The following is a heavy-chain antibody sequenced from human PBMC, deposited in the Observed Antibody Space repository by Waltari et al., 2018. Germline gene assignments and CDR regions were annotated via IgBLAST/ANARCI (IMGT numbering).Heavy chain of an antibody. CDR3: ARDAGYSSGVSDY. Sequence: QVQLVQSGAEVKKPGSSVKVSCKASGGTFSSYTISWVRQAPGQGLEWMGRIIPILGVANKAHECQGRVTITAYKATSTAYMELSSLRSEDTAVYYCARDAGYSSGVSDYWGQGTLVTVSS. CDR1: GGTFSSYT. CDR2: IIPILGVA. V-gene: IGHV1-69*08. D-gene: IGHD6-19*01. J-gene: IGHJ4*02.